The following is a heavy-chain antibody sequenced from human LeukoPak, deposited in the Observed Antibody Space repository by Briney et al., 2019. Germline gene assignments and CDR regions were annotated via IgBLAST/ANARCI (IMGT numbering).Heavy chain of an antibody. Sequence: GGSLRLSCAASGFXFSNAWMSWVRQAPGKGLEWVGRIKSKTDGGTTDYAAPVKGRFIISRDDSKNTLYLQMNSLKTEDTAVYYCTTQLLWFGESLGYWGQGTLVTVSS. CDR2: IKSKTDGGTT. V-gene: IGHV3-15*01. CDR1: GFXFSNAW. CDR3: TTQLLWFGESLGY. D-gene: IGHD3-10*01. J-gene: IGHJ4*02.